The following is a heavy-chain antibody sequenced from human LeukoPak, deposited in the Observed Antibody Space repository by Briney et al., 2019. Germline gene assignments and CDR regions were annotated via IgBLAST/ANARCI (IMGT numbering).Heavy chain of an antibody. Sequence: SQTLSLTCAVSGDSISSGGYSWSWIRQPPGKGLEWIGYIYHSGSTYYNPSLKSRVTISVDRSKNQFSLKLSSVTAADTAVYYCARRIMVYAITGFDYWGQGTLVTVSS. CDR2: IYHSGST. CDR3: ARRIMVYAITGFDY. CDR1: GDSISSGGYS. V-gene: IGHV4-30-2*01. J-gene: IGHJ4*02. D-gene: IGHD2-8*01.